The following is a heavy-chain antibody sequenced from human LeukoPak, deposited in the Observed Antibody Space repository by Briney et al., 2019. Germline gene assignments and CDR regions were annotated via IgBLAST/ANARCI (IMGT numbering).Heavy chain of an antibody. J-gene: IGHJ5*02. V-gene: IGHV6-1*01. CDR1: GDSVS. Sequence: SQTLSLTCAISGDSVSRNWIRQSPSRGLEWLGRTYYRSKWYNDYAVSVKSRITINPDTSKNQFSLQLNSVTPEDTAVYYCARAGSSSWSNWFDPWGQGTLVTASS. CDR3: ARAGSSSWSNWFDP. CDR2: TYYRSKWYN. D-gene: IGHD6-13*01.